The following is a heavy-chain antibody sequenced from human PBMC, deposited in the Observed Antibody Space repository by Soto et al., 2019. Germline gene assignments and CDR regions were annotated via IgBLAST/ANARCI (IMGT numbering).Heavy chain of an antibody. D-gene: IGHD3-10*01. J-gene: IGHJ4*02. V-gene: IGHV1-2*02. CDR3: ARGSPGPVDH. CDR2: INPNTGGT. CDR1: GYTFAGYY. Sequence: RASVKVSCKASGYTFAGYYIHWVRLAPGQGLEWMGWINPNTGGTNYAQKFQGRVTMTRDTSTSTAYMELSNLRSDDTAVYYCARGSPGPVDHWGQGTQVTVSS.